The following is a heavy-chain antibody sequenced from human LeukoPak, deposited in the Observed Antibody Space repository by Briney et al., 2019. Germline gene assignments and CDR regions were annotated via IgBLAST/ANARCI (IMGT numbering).Heavy chain of an antibody. CDR2: ISSSGNT. D-gene: IGHD6-6*01. J-gene: IGHJ4*02. CDR3: ARRSPIAAEDY. Sequence: SETLSLTCTVTGDSISLHYWNWIRQPPRKGLEWLGYISSSGNTNYHPSVNSRVTISRDTSKNQLSLRLKSLTAADTAVYYCARRSPIAAEDYWGQGILVTVSS. V-gene: IGHV4-4*09. CDR1: GDSISLHY.